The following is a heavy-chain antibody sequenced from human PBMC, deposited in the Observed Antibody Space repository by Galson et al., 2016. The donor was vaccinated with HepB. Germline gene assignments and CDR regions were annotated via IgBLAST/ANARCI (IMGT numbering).Heavy chain of an antibody. J-gene: IGHJ3*02. V-gene: IGHV1-69*13. CDR3: ARGGRGYNYEYSTLDI. Sequence: SVKVSCKASGGTFNNNAISWVRQAPGQGLEWMGQVIPMLDTTNYAQKFQGRISITADASATSAFMVLSSLRADDTAVYFCARGGRGYNYEYSTLDIWARGHWSPSLQ. CDR1: GGTFNNNA. CDR2: VIPMLDTT. D-gene: IGHD5-18*01.